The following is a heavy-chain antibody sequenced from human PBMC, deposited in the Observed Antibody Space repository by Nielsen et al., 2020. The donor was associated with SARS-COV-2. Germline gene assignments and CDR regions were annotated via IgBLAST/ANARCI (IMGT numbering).Heavy chain of an antibody. CDR2: ISWNSGSI. Sequence: SLKISCAASGFTFDDYAMHWVRQAPGKGLEWVSGISWNSGSIGYADSVKGRFTISRDNAKNSLYLQMNSLRAEDTALYYCAKGGHSSGWYGAPDYWGQGTLVTVSS. CDR3: AKGGHSSGWYGAPDY. D-gene: IGHD6-19*01. J-gene: IGHJ4*02. V-gene: IGHV3-9*01. CDR1: GFTFDDYA.